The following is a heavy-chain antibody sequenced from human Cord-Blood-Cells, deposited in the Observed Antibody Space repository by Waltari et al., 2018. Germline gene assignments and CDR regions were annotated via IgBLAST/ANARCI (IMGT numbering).Heavy chain of an antibody. J-gene: IGHJ2*01. CDR2: MNPNSGNT. D-gene: IGHD3-9*01. CDR3: ARSDYDILTGPYWYFDL. CDR1: GYTFTSYY. V-gene: IGHV1-8*01. Sequence: GQSGAEVKKPGASVKVSCKASGYTFTSYYINWVRQATGQVLEWMGWMNPNSGNTGYAQKFQGRVTMTRNTSISTAYMELSSLRSEDTAVYYCARSDYDILTGPYWYFDLWGRGTLVTVSS.